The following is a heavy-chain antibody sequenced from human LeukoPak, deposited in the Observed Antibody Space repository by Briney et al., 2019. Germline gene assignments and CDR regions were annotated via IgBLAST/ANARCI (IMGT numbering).Heavy chain of an antibody. CDR3: AKGSQWLLLPYIDY. Sequence: GGSLRLSCTASGFPFINYGMSWVRQAPGKGLEWVSTLSGSGDSPFYADSVKGRFTISRDNSKNTLYLQMNSLRAEDTAVYYCAKGSQWLLLPYIDYWGQGTLVTVSS. CDR2: LSGSGDSP. D-gene: IGHD3-22*01. CDR1: GFPFINYG. V-gene: IGHV3-23*01. J-gene: IGHJ4*02.